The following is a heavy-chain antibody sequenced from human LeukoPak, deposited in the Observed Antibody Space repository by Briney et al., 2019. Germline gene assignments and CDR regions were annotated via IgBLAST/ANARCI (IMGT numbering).Heavy chain of an antibody. CDR3: AKDLGGATIVYFDY. CDR2: ISGSGGST. Sequence: GGSLRLSCAASGFTFSSYGMSWVRQAPGKGLEWVSAISGSGGSTYYAGSVKGRFTISRDNSKNTLYLQMNSLRAEDTAVYYCAKDLGGATIVYFDYWGQGTLVTVSS. V-gene: IGHV3-23*01. CDR1: GFTFSSYG. D-gene: IGHD1-26*01. J-gene: IGHJ4*02.